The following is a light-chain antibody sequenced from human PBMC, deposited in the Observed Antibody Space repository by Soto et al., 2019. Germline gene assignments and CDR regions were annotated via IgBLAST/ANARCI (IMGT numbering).Light chain of an antibody. Sequence: DIQMTQSPSSLSASVGDRVTITCRASQTITNYLNWYQQKPGKAPKRLIYAASTLLSGVPSRFSGGGSGTDFTLTIDSLQPEDFATYYCQQSYSSPWTFGQGTKVEIK. J-gene: IGKJ1*01. CDR3: QQSYSSPWT. CDR2: AAS. CDR1: QTITNY. V-gene: IGKV1-39*01.